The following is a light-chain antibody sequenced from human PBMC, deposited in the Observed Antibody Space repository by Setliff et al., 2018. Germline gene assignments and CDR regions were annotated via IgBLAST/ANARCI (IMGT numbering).Light chain of an antibody. CDR3: SSYTTSSLRV. Sequence: QSVLAQPASMSGSPGQSITTSCTGTSSDIGAYTYVSWYQQHPGKAPKLLISDVSYRPSGVSHRFSGSKSGNTASLTISWLQAEDEADYYCSSYTTSSLRVFGGGTKVTVL. V-gene: IGLV2-14*03. CDR1: SSDIGAYTY. J-gene: IGLJ2*01. CDR2: DVS.